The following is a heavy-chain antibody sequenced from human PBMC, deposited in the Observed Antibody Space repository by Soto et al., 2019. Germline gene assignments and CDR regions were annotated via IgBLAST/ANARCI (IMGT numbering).Heavy chain of an antibody. J-gene: IGHJ4*02. V-gene: IGHV3-33*01. CDR2: IWYDGSNK. CDR3: ARGSPRNTDFDY. Sequence: QVQLVESGGGVVQPGRSLRLSCAASGVTFSSYGMHWVRQAPGKGLEWVAVIWYDGSNKYYADSVKGRFTISRDNSKNPLYLQMTSLRAEDTAVYYCARGSPRNTDFDYWGQGTLVTVAS. CDR1: GVTFSSYG. D-gene: IGHD1-1*01.